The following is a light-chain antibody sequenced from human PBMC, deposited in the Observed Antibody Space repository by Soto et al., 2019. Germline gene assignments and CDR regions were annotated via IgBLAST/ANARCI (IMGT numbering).Light chain of an antibody. CDR2: EVS. Sequence: QSALTQPPSSSGSFGQSVTISCTGTSSDVGGYNYVSWYQQHPGKAPKLMIYEVSERPSGVPDRFSGSKSGNTASLTVSGLQADDEADYYCSSYSGTNYHYVLGTGTQLTVL. CDR1: SSDVGGYNY. CDR3: SSYSGTNYHYV. J-gene: IGLJ1*01. V-gene: IGLV2-8*01.